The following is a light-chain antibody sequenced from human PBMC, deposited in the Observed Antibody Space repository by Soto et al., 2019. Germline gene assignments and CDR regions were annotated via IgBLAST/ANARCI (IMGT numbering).Light chain of an antibody. CDR2: GAS. Sequence: EIVMTQSPATLSVSPGERATLSCRASQSVSSNFAWCQQKPGQDPRRLIYGASTRATGIPAKCSSSGSGTEYTLTTSSLQYQDVSVYYCQQYNNWLLITFGQGTRLEIK. J-gene: IGKJ5*01. CDR1: QSVSSN. CDR3: QQYNNWLLIT. V-gene: IGKV3-15*01.